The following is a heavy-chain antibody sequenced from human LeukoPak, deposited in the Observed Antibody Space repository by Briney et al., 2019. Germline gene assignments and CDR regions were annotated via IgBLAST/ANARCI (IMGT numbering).Heavy chain of an antibody. V-gene: IGHV1-2*02. Sequence: ASLKVSCKASGYTFSDYYIHWVRQTPGQGLERMGLINPNNGGTNSAQKFQGRVTMTRDTSISTAYMELSRLRSDDTAVYYCARVFEIGYSSGWSDYWGQGTLVTVSS. CDR2: INPNNGGT. CDR3: ARVFEIGYSSGWSDY. CDR1: GYTFSDYY. J-gene: IGHJ4*02. D-gene: IGHD6-19*01.